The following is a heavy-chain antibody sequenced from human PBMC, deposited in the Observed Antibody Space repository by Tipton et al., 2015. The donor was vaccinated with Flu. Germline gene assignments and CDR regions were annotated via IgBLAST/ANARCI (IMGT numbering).Heavy chain of an antibody. J-gene: IGHJ5*01. D-gene: IGHD4-11*01. V-gene: IGHV4-61*08. CDR3: ARRDFSNYVSEPKNWFDF. Sequence: TLSLTCTVSGGSVSSAGSYWTWIRQPPGKGLEFIGQVFNSGNTDYNPSLKSRLTISVDTSKNQFSLKLTSVTAADTAVYFCARRDFSNYVSEPKNWFDFWGQGTLVTVSS. CDR2: VFNSGNT. CDR1: GGSVSSAGSY.